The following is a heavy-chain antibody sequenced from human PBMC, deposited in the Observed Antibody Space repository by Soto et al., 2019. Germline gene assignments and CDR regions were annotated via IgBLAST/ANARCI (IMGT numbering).Heavy chain of an antibody. V-gene: IGHV1-69*13. CDR3: ARSRGSDSSALYYYYGMDV. D-gene: IGHD6-13*01. CDR2: IIPIFGTA. Sequence: GASVKVSCKASGVTFSSYAISWVRQAPGQGLEWMGGIIPIFGTANYAQKFQGRVTITADESTSTAYMELSSLRSEDTAVYYCARSRGSDSSALYYYYGMDVWGQGTTVTVSS. J-gene: IGHJ6*02. CDR1: GVTFSSYA.